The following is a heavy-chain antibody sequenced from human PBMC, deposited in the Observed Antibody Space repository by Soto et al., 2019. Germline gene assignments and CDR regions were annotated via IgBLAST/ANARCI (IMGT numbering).Heavy chain of an antibody. CDR1: GFTFDDYT. Sequence: GGSLRLSCAASGFTFDDYTMHWVRQAPGKGLEWVSLISWDGGSTYYADSVKGRFTISRDNSKNSLYLQMNSLRTEDTALYYCAKDQGGGSYSSFDYWGQGTLVTVSS. CDR3: AKDQGGGSYSSFDY. D-gene: IGHD1-26*01. V-gene: IGHV3-43*01. J-gene: IGHJ4*02. CDR2: ISWDGGST.